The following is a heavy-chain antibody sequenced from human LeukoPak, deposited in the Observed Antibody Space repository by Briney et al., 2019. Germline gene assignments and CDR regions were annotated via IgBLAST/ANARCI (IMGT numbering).Heavy chain of an antibody. CDR1: GGSISSSNW. D-gene: IGHD2-2*01. J-gene: IGHJ4*02. V-gene: IGHV4-4*02. CDR3: ARAYCRSTSCYAGVDY. Sequence: SGTLSLTCAVSGGSISSSNWWSWVRQPPGKGLEWIGEIYHSGSTNYNPSLKSRVTISVDKSRNQFSLKLSSVTAADTAVYYCARAYCRSTSCYAGVDYWGQGTLVTVSS. CDR2: IYHSGST.